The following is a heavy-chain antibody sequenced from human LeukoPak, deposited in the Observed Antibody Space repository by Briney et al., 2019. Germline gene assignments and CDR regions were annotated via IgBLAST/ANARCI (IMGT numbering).Heavy chain of an antibody. CDR2: INPSGGST. D-gene: IGHD3-22*01. CDR3: ARIEYYYDSSGTGVDY. J-gene: IGHJ4*02. V-gene: IGHV1-46*01. Sequence: ASVKVSCKASGYTFTSYYMHWVRQAPGQGLEWMGIINPSGGSTSYAQKFQGRVTMTRDTSTSTVYMELSSLRSEDTAVYYWARIEYYYDSSGTGVDYWGQGTLVTDSS. CDR1: GYTFTSYY.